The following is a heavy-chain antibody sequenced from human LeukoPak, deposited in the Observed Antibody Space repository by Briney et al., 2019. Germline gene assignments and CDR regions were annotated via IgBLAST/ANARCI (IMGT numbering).Heavy chain of an antibody. CDR3: ARRMYRGYSSSWSPADY. V-gene: IGHV1-8*03. Sequence: ASVKVSCKASGYTFTSYDINWVRQATGQGLEWMGWMNPNSGNTGYAQKFQGRVTITRNTSISTAYMELSSLRSEDTAVYYCARRMYRGYSSSWSPADYWGQGTLVTVSS. J-gene: IGHJ4*02. CDR1: GYTFTSYD. CDR2: MNPNSGNT. D-gene: IGHD6-13*01.